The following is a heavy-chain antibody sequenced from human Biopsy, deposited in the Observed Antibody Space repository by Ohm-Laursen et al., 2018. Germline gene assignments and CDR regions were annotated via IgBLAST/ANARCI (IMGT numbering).Heavy chain of an antibody. CDR3: ARADPPLFYYGSGSSNWFDP. D-gene: IGHD3-10*01. CDR1: GYTFTSYE. J-gene: IGHJ5*02. V-gene: IGHV1-8*01. CDR2: MNTDSGNT. Sequence: GASAKVSCKTSGYTFTSYEINWVRQATGQGLGWMGWMNTDSGNTGSAQNFQGRVTMTRNTSISTAYMELSRLRSEDTAVYFCARADPPLFYYGSGSSNWFDPWGQGTLVTVSS.